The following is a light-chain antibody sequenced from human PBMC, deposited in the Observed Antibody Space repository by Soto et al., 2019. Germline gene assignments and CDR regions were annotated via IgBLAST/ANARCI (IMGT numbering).Light chain of an antibody. CDR1: QSVSSYY. J-gene: IGKJ1*01. CDR3: QQCGSSPWT. Sequence: EIVLTQSPGTLSLSPGERATPSCRASQSVSSYYLAWYQQKPGQAPRLLIYAASSRATGIPDRFSGGGSGTDFTLTISRLEPEDFAVYYCQQCGSSPWTFGQGTKVDIK. CDR2: AAS. V-gene: IGKV3-20*01.